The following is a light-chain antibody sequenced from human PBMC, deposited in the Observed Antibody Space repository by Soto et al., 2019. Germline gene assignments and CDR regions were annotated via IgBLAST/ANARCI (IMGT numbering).Light chain of an antibody. CDR3: SSFASSNTWV. V-gene: IGLV2-8*01. J-gene: IGLJ3*02. Sequence: QSALTQPPSASGSPGQSVTISCTGTSSDVGAYNYVSWYQQHAGKAPKLVISEVTKRPSGVPDRFSGSKSANTASLTFSGLQAEDEADYYCSSFASSNTWVFGGGTKLTVL. CDR2: EVT. CDR1: SSDVGAYNY.